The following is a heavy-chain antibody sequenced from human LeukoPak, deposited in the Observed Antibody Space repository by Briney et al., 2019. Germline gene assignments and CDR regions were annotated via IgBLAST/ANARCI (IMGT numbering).Heavy chain of an antibody. Sequence: SQTLSLTCTVSGGSLSSGGYYWSWLRQHPGKGLEWIGYIYYSGSTYYNPSLKSRVTISVDTSKNQFSLKLSSVTAADTAVYYCARRATYYYGSGSYSFFDYWRQGTLVTVSS. J-gene: IGHJ4*02. D-gene: IGHD3-10*01. V-gene: IGHV4-31*03. CDR3: ARRATYYYGSGSYSFFDY. CDR2: IYYSGST. CDR1: GGSLSSGGYY.